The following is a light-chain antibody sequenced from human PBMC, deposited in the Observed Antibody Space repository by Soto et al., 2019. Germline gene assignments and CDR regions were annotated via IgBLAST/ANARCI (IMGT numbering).Light chain of an antibody. J-gene: IGKJ1*01. Sequence: IQMTQSPSTLSGSVGDRVTITCRASQTISSWLAWYQQKPGKAPKLLIFDASSLESGVPSRFSGSGSGTEFTLTISSLQPDDFATYYCQQYNSYSRTFGQGTKVDI. CDR2: DAS. CDR1: QTISSW. V-gene: IGKV1-5*01. CDR3: QQYNSYSRT.